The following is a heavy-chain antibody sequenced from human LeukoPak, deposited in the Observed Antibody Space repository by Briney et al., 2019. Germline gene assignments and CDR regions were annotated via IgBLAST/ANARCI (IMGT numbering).Heavy chain of an antibody. CDR1: Y. J-gene: IGHJ6*02. V-gene: IGHV4-59*08. CDR3: ARLAIAAAATHYGMDV. D-gene: IGHD6-13*01. CDR2: IYYSGST. Sequence: YWSWIRQPPGNXLEWXGYIYYSGSTNYNPSLKSRVTISVDTSKNQFSLKLSSVTAADTAVYYCARLAIAAAATHYGMDVWGQGTTVTVSS.